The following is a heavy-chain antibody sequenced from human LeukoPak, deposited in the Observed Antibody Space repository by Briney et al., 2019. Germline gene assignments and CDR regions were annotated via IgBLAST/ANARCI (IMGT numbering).Heavy chain of an antibody. CDR3: ARVGTMVRGSYDWFDP. D-gene: IGHD3-10*01. Sequence: KSSETLSLTCTVSGGSISSYYWSWIRQPAGKGLEWIGRIYTSGSTNYNPSLKSRVTISVDTSKNQFSLKLSSVTAADTAVYYCARVGTMVRGSYDWFDPWGQGTLVTVSS. CDR2: IYTSGST. J-gene: IGHJ5*02. V-gene: IGHV4-4*07. CDR1: GGSISSYY.